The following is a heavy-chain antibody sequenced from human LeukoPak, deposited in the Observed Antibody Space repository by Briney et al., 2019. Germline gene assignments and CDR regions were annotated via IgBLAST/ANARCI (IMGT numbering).Heavy chain of an antibody. D-gene: IGHD4-17*01. CDR3: ARLQATVTIHAYFDY. CDR2: IYYSGST. V-gene: IGHV4-59*01. J-gene: IGHJ4*01. Sequence: SETLSLTCAVSGGSIRSYYWSWIRQPPGKGLEWIGYIYYSGSTNYNPSLKSRVAISVDTSKNQFSLKLDSVTAADTAVYYCARLQATVTIHAYFDYWGQGTLVTVSS. CDR1: GGSIRSYY.